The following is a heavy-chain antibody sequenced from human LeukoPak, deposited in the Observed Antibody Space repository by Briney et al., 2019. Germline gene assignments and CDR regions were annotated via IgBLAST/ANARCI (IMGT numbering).Heavy chain of an antibody. CDR3: ARDDGDPMGAFDY. D-gene: IGHD4-17*01. CDR1: GYTFTSYD. Sequence: SVKVSCKASGYTFTSYDINWVRQATGQGLEWMGGIIPIFGTANYAQKFQGRVTITTDESTSTAYMELSSLRSEDTAVYYCARDDGDPMGAFDYWGQGTLVTVSS. V-gene: IGHV1-69*05. J-gene: IGHJ4*02. CDR2: IIPIFGTA.